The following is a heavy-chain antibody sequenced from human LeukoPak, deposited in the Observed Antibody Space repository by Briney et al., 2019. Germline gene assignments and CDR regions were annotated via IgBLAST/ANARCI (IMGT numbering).Heavy chain of an antibody. J-gene: IGHJ4*02. D-gene: IGHD2-8*01. Sequence: GGSLRLSCAASGFTFSNAWMSWVRQAPGKGLEWVGRIKSKTDGGTTDYAAPVKGRFTISRDDSKNTLYLQMDSLKTEDTAVYYCTTSACTNGVCYTSVDYWGQGTLVTVSS. CDR3: TTSACTNGVCYTSVDY. V-gene: IGHV3-15*01. CDR1: GFTFSNAW. CDR2: IKSKTDGGTT.